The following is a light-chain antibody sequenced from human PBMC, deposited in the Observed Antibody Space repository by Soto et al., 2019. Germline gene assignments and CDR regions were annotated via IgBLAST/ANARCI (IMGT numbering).Light chain of an antibody. CDR3: QQANSFPLT. Sequence: DIQMTQSPSTLSGSVGDRVTINCRASQTISSWLAWYQQKPGKAPKLLIYKASTLKSGVPSRFSGSGSGTEFTLTISSLQPDDFATYYCQQANSFPLTFGQGTRLEI. J-gene: IGKJ5*01. CDR1: QTISSW. V-gene: IGKV1-5*03. CDR2: KAS.